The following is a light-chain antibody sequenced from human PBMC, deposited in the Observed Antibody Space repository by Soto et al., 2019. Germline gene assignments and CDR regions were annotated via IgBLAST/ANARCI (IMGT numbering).Light chain of an antibody. CDR3: RQSYQRPRT. CDR2: TAS. J-gene: IGKJ1*01. V-gene: IGKV1-39*01. Sequence: DFEVTRVASSCRSWWAASLTITYRASQSISSYLNWYQQKPGKAPNLLIYTASSLESGVPSRFSVSGTRRDFTFTCARLQPEDPATYFWRQSYQRPRTFRQGTKVDIK. CDR1: QSISSY.